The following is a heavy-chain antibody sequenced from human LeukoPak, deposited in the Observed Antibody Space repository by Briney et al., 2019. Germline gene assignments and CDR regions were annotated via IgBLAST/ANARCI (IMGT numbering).Heavy chain of an antibody. D-gene: IGHD2/OR15-2a*01. CDR3: ARDSMTDSSTFDY. J-gene: IGHJ4*02. V-gene: IGHV4-61*01. Sequence: SETLSLTCTVSGGSVSSGSYYWSWIRRPPGKGLEWIGYFYNSGSTNYNPSLKSRVTISVDTSKNQFSLKLSSVTAADTAVYYCARDSMTDSSTFDYWGQGTLVTVSS. CDR1: GGSVSSGSYY. CDR2: FYNSGST.